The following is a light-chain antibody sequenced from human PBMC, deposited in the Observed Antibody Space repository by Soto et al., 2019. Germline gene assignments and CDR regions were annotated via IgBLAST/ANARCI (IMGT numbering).Light chain of an antibody. CDR1: SSNIGGNS. CDR2: ADN. J-gene: IGLJ1*01. Sequence: QSVLTQPPSVSAAPGQKVTISRSGSSSNIGGNSVSWYQQLPGTAPKLLIYADNKRPSGIPDRFSGSKSGTSATLGITGFQTGDEADYYCGSWDSSLSAYGLGTGTKV. CDR3: GSWDSSLSAYG. V-gene: IGLV1-51*01.